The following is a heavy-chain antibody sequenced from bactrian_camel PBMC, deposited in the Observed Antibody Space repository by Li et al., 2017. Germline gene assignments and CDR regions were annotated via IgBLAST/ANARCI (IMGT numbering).Heavy chain of an antibody. D-gene: IGHD5*01. Sequence: HVQLVESGGGSVETGGSLRLSCAASGNFNNYGCMAWFRQVPGKEREGVAAIYLGGGVPYYTDSVKGRFTIARDDGVNAIYLLMNSLKLEDTAVYYCAADCGLGPEWNYWGQGTQVTVS. CDR3: AADCGLGPEWNY. V-gene: IGHV3S54*01. J-gene: IGHJ4*01. CDR2: IYLGGGVP. CDR1: GNFNNYGC.